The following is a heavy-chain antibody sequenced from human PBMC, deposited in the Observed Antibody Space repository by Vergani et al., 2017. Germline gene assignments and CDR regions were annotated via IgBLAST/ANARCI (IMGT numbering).Heavy chain of an antibody. CDR2: ISSSSSYI. Sequence: EVQLVESGGGLVKPGGSLRLSCAASGFTFSSYSMNWVRQAPGKGLEWVSSISSSSSYIYYADSVKGRFTISRDNAKNSLYLQMNSLRAEDTAVYYCARASRFEDIVVVPAAIYYYYYYMDVWGKGTTVTVSS. CDR1: GFTFSSYS. V-gene: IGHV3-21*01. J-gene: IGHJ6*03. CDR3: ARASRFEDIVVVPAAIYYYYYYMDV. D-gene: IGHD2-2*01.